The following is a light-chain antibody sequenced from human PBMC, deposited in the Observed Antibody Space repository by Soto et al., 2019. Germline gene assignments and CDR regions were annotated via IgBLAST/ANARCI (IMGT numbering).Light chain of an antibody. J-gene: IGLJ1*01. CDR3: SSFISSSTRV. CDR1: SSDVGAYNY. CDR2: DVS. Sequence: QSVLTQSASVSGSPGQSITISCTGTSSDVGAYNYVSWYQQHPGKAPKLIIYDVSNRPSGVSNRFSGSKSGNTASLTISALHAEDEADYYCSSFISSSTRVFGTGTKLTVL. V-gene: IGLV2-14*01.